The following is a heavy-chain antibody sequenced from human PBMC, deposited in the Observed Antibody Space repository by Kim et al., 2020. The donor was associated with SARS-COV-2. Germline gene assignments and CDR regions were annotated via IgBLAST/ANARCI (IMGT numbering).Heavy chain of an antibody. D-gene: IGHD6-13*01. CDR3: PRDLVRRGGVDI. CDR1: GFTFSSYS. V-gene: IGHV3-21*01. Sequence: GGSLRLSCAASGFTFSSYSMTWVRQAPGKGLEWVSSIRSSSNYIYYADSVKGRFTISRDNTKNSLYLHMNSLRAEDTAVYYCPRDLVRRGGVDIWGEETTVTVSS. J-gene: IGHJ6*04. CDR2: IRSSSNYI.